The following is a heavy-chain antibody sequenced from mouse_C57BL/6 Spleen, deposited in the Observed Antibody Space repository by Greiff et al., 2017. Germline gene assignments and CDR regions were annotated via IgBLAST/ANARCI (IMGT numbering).Heavy chain of an antibody. J-gene: IGHJ3*01. V-gene: IGHV1-4*01. CDR1: GYTFTSYT. CDR3: ARRGNWAGSFAY. CDR2: INPSSGYT. D-gene: IGHD4-1*01. Sequence: QVQLKESGAELARPGASVKMSCKASGYTFTSYTMHWVKQRPGQGLEWIGYINPSSGYTKYNQKFKDKATLTADKSSSTAYMQLSSLTSEDSAVYYCARRGNWAGSFAYWGQGTLVTVSA.